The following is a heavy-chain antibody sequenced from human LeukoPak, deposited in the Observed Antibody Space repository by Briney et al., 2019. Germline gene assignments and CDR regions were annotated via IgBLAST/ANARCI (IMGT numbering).Heavy chain of an antibody. V-gene: IGHV1-2*02. CDR2: INPNSGGT. Sequence: ASVKVSCKASGYTFTGYYMHWVQQAPGQGLEWMGWINPNSGGTNYAQKFQGRVTMTRDTSISTAYMEPSRLRSDDTAVYYCARDPTYYYDSSGYSSRNWFDPWGQGTLVTVSS. J-gene: IGHJ5*02. D-gene: IGHD3-22*01. CDR1: GYTFTGYY. CDR3: ARDPTYYYDSSGYSSRNWFDP.